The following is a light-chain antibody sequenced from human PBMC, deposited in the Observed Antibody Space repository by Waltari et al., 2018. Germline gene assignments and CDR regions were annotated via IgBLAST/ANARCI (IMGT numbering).Light chain of an antibody. Sequence: QSVLTQPPSTSGTPGQRVTISCSGSSSNIGSNYVYWYQHLPGTAPKLLIYTNDQRPSGAPDRFSGSKSGTSASLAISGLQSDDESDYFCAAWDDTLSAVVFGGGTKLTVL. CDR2: TND. J-gene: IGLJ2*01. CDR1: SSNIGSNY. V-gene: IGLV1-47*02. CDR3: AAWDDTLSAVV.